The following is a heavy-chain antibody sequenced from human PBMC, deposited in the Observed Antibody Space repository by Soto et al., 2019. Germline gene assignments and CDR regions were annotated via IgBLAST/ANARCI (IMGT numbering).Heavy chain of an antibody. CDR1: GGTFSSSA. J-gene: IGHJ3*02. Sequence: QVQLVQSGAEMREPGSSVKVSCKASGGTFSSSAINWLRQAPGQGPEWMGGIIPTFGTANYIEKFRGRVTITADTSTSTAYMEVSSLKSEDTAMYFCARSDTAGQSGCDIWGQWTMVTVSS. CDR3: ARSDTAGQSGCDI. V-gene: IGHV1-69*06. CDR2: IIPTFGTA. D-gene: IGHD5-18*01.